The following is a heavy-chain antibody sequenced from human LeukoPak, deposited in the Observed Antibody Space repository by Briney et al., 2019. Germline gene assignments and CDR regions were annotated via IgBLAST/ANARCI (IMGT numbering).Heavy chain of an antibody. D-gene: IGHD1-26*01. CDR3: ARDRSVGTTTGWFDP. J-gene: IGHJ5*02. V-gene: IGHV3-53*01. CDR1: GFTVSSNY. CDR2: IYSGGST. Sequence: PGGSLRLSCVVSGFTVSSNYVNWVRQAPGKGLEWVSVIYSGGSTYYADSVKGRFTISRDNSKNTLYLQMNSLRGDDTAIYYCARDRSVGTTTGWFDPWGQGTLVTVSS.